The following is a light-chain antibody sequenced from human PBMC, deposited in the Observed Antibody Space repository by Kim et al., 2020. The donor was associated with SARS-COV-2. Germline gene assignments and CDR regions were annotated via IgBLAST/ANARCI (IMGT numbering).Light chain of an antibody. CDR1: QSVSSSS. CDR3: QQYGHSPYT. CDR2: GAS. Sequence: SPAERATLYCRASQSVSSSSLAWYEQKRGQPPRLLIYGASNRATGIPDRFSGSGSGTDFTLTITRLEPEDFAVYYCQQYGHSPYTFGQGTKLEI. J-gene: IGKJ2*01. V-gene: IGKV3-20*01.